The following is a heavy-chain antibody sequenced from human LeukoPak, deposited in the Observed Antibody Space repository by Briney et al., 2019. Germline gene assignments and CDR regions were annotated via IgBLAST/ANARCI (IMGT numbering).Heavy chain of an antibody. CDR1: GFTFSSYA. D-gene: IGHD6-13*01. CDR3: VKDRWVDH. CDR2: ISYDGSNK. Sequence: GRSLRLSCAASGFTFSSYAMHWVRQAPGKGLEWVAVISYDGSNKYYADSVKGRFTISIDNSKNMLYLQMNSLRPEDTAVYYCVKDRWVDHWGQGTLVTVSS. V-gene: IGHV3-30-3*01. J-gene: IGHJ4*02.